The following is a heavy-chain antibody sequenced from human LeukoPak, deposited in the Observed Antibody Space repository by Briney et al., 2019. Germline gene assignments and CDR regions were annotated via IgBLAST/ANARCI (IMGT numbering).Heavy chain of an antibody. V-gene: IGHV1-58*01. CDR2: IVVGSGNT. D-gene: IGHD3-9*01. CDR1: GFTFTSSA. CDR3: AAGAYVLRYFDWLPSSPFDP. J-gene: IGHJ5*02. Sequence: ASVKVSCKASGFTFTSSAVQWVRRARGQRLEWIGWIVVGSGNTNYAQKFQERVAITRDMSTSTAYMELSSLRSEDTAVYYCAAGAYVLRYFDWLPSSPFDPWGQGTLVTVSS.